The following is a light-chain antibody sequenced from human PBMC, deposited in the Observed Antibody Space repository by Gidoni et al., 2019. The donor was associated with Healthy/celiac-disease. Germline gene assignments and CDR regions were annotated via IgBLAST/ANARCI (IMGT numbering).Light chain of an antibody. CDR3: AAWDDSLNGYV. Sequence: QSVLTQPPSASRTPGQRVTISCSGSRSNIGSNTVTWYQQLPGTAPKLLIYSNNQRPSGVPDRFSGSKSGTSASLAISGLQSEDEADYYCAAWDDSLNGYVFGTGTKVTVL. V-gene: IGLV1-44*01. CDR2: SNN. CDR1: RSNIGSNT. J-gene: IGLJ1*01.